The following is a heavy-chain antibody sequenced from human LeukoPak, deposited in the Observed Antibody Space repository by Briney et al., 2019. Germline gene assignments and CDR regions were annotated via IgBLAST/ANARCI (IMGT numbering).Heavy chain of an antibody. CDR1: AFTFRTYA. J-gene: IGHJ3*02. Sequence: GGSLRLSCEASAFTFRTYAMDWIRQAPGMGLEWVAVISFDESYKNYADSVKGRFTISRDNSKNTLYLQMNSLRAEDTAVYYCAKEPRITIFGVDDAFDIWGQGTMVTVSS. CDR3: AKEPRITIFGVDDAFDI. CDR2: ISFDESYK. D-gene: IGHD3-3*01. V-gene: IGHV3-30*04.